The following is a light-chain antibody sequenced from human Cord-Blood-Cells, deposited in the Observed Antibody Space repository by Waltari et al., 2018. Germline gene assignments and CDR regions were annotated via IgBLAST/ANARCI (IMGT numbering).Light chain of an antibody. CDR1: QSISSY. CDR2: AAS. Sequence: GDRVTITCRASQSISSYLNWYQQKPGKAPKLLIYAASSLQSGVPSRFSGSGSGTDFTLTISSLQPEDFATYYCQQSYSTPYTFGQGTKLEVK. V-gene: IGKV1-39*01. CDR3: QQSYSTPYT. J-gene: IGKJ2*01.